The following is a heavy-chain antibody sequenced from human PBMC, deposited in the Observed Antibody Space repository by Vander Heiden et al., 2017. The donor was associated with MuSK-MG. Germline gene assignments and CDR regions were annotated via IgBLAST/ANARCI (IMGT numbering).Heavy chain of an antibody. J-gene: IGHJ4*02. CDR2: ILHGGRT. CDR1: GGSISRRNYY. V-gene: IGHV4-39*01. D-gene: IGHD3-10*01. Sequence: QLQLQESGPGLVKPSETLSLTCLVPGGSISRRNYYWGWIPQPPGKGLEWIGSILHGGRTYYNPSLKSRVTISVDTSKNQFSLKLSSVTAADTAVYYCARLDYYSGSGSPDYWGQGILVTVSS. CDR3: ARLDYYSGSGSPDY.